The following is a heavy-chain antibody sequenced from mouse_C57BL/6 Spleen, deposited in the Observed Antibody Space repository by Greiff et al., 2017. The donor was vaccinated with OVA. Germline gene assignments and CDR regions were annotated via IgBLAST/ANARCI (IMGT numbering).Heavy chain of an antibody. D-gene: IGHD3-3*01. CDR2: ISGGGGNT. Sequence: EVKLVESGGGLVKPGGSLKLSCAASGFTFSSYTMSWVRQTPEKRLEWVATISGGGGNTYYPDSVKGRFTISRDNAKNTLYLQMSSLRSEDTALYYCARQAVYYAMDYWGQGTSVTVSS. V-gene: IGHV5-9*01. CDR1: GFTFSSYT. J-gene: IGHJ4*01. CDR3: ARQAVYYAMDY.